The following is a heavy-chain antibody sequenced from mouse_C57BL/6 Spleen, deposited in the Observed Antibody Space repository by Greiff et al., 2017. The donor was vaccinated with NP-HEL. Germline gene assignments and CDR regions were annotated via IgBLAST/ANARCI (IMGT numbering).Heavy chain of an antibody. Sequence: VQLQQPGAELVMPGASVKLSCKASGYTFTSYWMHWVKQRPGQGLEWIGEIDPSDSYTNYNQKFKGKSTLTVDKSSSTAYMQLSSLTSEDSAVYYCARKHYSNYVDYWGQGTTLTVSS. CDR3: ARKHYSNYVDY. J-gene: IGHJ2*01. V-gene: IGHV1-69*01. D-gene: IGHD2-5*01. CDR1: GYTFTSYW. CDR2: IDPSDSYT.